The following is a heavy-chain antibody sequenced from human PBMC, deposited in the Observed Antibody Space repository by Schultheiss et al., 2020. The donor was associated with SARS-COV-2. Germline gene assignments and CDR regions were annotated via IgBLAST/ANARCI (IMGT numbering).Heavy chain of an antibody. Sequence: GGSLRLSCAASGFTFSSYAMYWVRQAPGKGLEWVAVISYDGSNKYYADSVKGRFTISRDNSKNTLYLQMNSLRAEDTAVYYCARDMEVVGDPFDCWGQGTLVTVSS. CDR1: GFTFSSYA. CDR2: ISYDGSNK. CDR3: ARDMEVVGDPFDC. J-gene: IGHJ4*02. D-gene: IGHD3-10*01. V-gene: IGHV3-30*01.